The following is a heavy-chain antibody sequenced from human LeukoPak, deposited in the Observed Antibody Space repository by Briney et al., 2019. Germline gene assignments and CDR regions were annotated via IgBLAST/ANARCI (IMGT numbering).Heavy chain of an antibody. CDR3: ARDRSGFYSVDY. V-gene: IGHV3-30*02. Sequence: PGGSLRLSCAASGFTFSSYGMHWVRQAPGKGLEWVAFIRYDGSNKYYADSVKGRFTLSGDNSKTTLYLQMNSLRAEDTAVYYCARDRSGFYSVDYWGQGTLVTVSS. D-gene: IGHD5-12*01. CDR2: IRYDGSNK. CDR1: GFTFSSYG. J-gene: IGHJ4*02.